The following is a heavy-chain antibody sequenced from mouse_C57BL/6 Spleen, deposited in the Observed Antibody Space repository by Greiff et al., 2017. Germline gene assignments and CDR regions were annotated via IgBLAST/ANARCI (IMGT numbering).Heavy chain of an antibody. D-gene: IGHD1-1*01. V-gene: IGHV1-62-2*01. CDR1: GYTFTEST. J-gene: IGHJ1*03. CDR2: FYPGSGSI. CDR3: ARHEDITTVVATDWYFDV. Sequence: QVQLQQSGAELVKPGASVKLSCKASGYTFTESTIHWVKQRSGQGLEWIGWFYPGSGSIKYNEKFKDKATLTADKSSSTVYMELSRLTSEDSAVYFCARHEDITTVVATDWYFDVWGTGTTVTVSS.